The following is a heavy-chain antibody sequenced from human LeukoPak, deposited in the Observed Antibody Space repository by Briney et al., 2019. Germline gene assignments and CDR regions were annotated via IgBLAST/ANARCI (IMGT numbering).Heavy chain of an antibody. V-gene: IGHV1-3*01. CDR3: ARDLSGHWTYDY. CDR2: INAGNGNT. D-gene: IGHD1-1*01. Sequence: GASVKVSCKASGYTFTSYGISWVRQAPGQRLEWMGWINAGNGNTKYSQKFQGRVTITRDTSASTAYMELSSLRSEDTAMYYCARDLSGHWTYDYWGQGTLVTVSS. J-gene: IGHJ4*01. CDR1: GYTFTSYG.